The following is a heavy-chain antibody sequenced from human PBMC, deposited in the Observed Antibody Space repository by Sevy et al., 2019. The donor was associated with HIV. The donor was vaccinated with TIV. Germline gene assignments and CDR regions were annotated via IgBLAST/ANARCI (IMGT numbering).Heavy chain of an antibody. J-gene: IGHJ5*02. V-gene: IGHV3-23*01. CDR1: GFTFSSYA. Sequence: GGSLRLSCAASGFTFSSYAMSWVRQAPGKGLEWVSAISGSGGSTYYADSVKGRFTISRDNSKNTLYLQMNSLRAEDTAVYYCAKDPLEYSSSWERSDPWGQGTLVTVSS. CDR3: AKDPLEYSSSWERSDP. D-gene: IGHD6-13*01. CDR2: ISGSGGST.